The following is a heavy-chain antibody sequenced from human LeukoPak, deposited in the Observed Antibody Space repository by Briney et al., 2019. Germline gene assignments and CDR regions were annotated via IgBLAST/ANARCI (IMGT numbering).Heavy chain of an antibody. CDR1: GGSISSYY. Sequence: SETLSLTCTVSGGSISSYYWSWIRQPPGKGLEWIGYIYYSGSTNYNPSLKSRVTISVDASKNQFSLKLSSVTAADTAVYYCARGPGGDYYDSSGYYWWGQGTLVTVSS. J-gene: IGHJ4*02. V-gene: IGHV4-59*01. D-gene: IGHD3-22*01. CDR2: IYYSGST. CDR3: ARGPGGDYYDSSGYYW.